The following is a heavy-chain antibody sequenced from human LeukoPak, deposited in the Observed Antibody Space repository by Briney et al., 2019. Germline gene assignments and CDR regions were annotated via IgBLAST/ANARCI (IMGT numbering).Heavy chain of an antibody. D-gene: IGHD2-21*02. V-gene: IGHV3-53*01. J-gene: IGHJ4*02. CDR1: GFSVSNTY. CDR2: IYSGGNT. CDR3: ARGTVTAPDN. Sequence: GGSLRLSCAASGFSVSNTYMTWVRQAPGKGLEWVSIYSGGNTYYADSVKGRFTISRDNSKNTLYLQMNRLRPEDTAVYYCARGTVTAPDNWGQGTLVTVSS.